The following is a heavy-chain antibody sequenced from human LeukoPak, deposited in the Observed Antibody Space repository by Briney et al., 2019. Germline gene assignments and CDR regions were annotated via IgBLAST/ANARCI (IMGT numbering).Heavy chain of an antibody. V-gene: IGHV4-59*01. D-gene: IGHD3-10*01. Sequence: SETLSLTCTVSGGSISSDYSSWIRQPPGKGLEWIGYIYYSGSTNYNPSLKSRVTISVDTSKNQFSLKLSSVTAADTAVYYCAREGDGSGTNAFDIWGQGTMVTVSS. CDR2: IYYSGST. J-gene: IGHJ3*02. CDR1: GGSISSDY. CDR3: AREGDGSGTNAFDI.